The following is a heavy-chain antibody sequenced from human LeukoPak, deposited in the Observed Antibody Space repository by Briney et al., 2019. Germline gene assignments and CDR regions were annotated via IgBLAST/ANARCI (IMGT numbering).Heavy chain of an antibody. CDR3: ARAKKWDHFDY. CDR1: GDSTNNFY. Sequence: ETLSLTFSVSGDSTNNFYWNWVSQSPGKGLEWIGNIHYSGSSVYNPSLKSRGTISIDTSRRQFFLKLNSVTAADTAVYYCARAKKWDHFDYWGQGTLVTVSS. D-gene: IGHD1-26*01. CDR2: IHYSGSS. J-gene: IGHJ4*02. V-gene: IGHV4-59*12.